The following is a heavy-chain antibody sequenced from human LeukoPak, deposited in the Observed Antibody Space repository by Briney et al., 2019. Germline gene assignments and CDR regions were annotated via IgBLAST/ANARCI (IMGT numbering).Heavy chain of an antibody. V-gene: IGHV4-39*07. CDR2: IHYGGTT. Sequence: SETLSLTCNVSGGSISGGGYYWGWVRQTAGKGLEWIGSIHYGGTTYYNPSLRSRVAISVDTSTNQISLSLRSVSAADTALFYCARERINLERQGAFDIWGHGTTVTVSS. CDR1: GGSISGGGYY. J-gene: IGHJ3*02. CDR3: ARERINLERQGAFDI. D-gene: IGHD2-15*01.